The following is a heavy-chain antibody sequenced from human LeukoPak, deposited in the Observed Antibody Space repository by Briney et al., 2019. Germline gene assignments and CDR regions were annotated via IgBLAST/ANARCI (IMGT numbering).Heavy chain of an antibody. D-gene: IGHD3-16*02. CDR2: IIPIFGTA. Sequence: SVKVSCKASGGTFITYALGWVRQAPGQGLEWMGGIIPIFGTANYAQTFQDRVTLTADESTNTAYMELNSLRSEDTAVYYCARDAGDKGSLYYFDYWGQGTLVTVSS. CDR1: GGTFITYA. V-gene: IGHV1-69*13. J-gene: IGHJ4*02. CDR3: ARDAGDKGSLYYFDY.